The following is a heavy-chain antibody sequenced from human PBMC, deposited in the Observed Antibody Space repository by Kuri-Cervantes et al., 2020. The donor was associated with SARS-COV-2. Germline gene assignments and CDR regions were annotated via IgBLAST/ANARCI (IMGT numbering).Heavy chain of an antibody. Sequence: GESLKISCAASGFAFSSHSMTWLRQAPGRELEWVSAISGNSVWIYYADSVKGRFTISRDNSKSIVYLQMNSLGADDTAVYYCGPFSRYAYDFDKWGQGILVTVSS. V-gene: IGHV3-23*01. D-gene: IGHD3-9*01. CDR1: GFAFSSHS. CDR3: GPFSRYAYDFDK. J-gene: IGHJ4*02. CDR2: ISGNSVWI.